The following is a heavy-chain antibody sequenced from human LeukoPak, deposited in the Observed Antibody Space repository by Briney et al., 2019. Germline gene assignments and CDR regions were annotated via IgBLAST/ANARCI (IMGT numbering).Heavy chain of an antibody. Sequence: SQTLSLTCTVSGGSISSGSYYWSWIRQPAGKGLEWIGRIYTSGSTNYNPSLKSRVTISVDTSKNQFSLKLSSVTAADTAVYYCARSDYGYYFDYWGQGTLVTVSS. J-gene: IGHJ4*02. CDR2: IYTSGST. CDR3: ARSDYGYYFDY. D-gene: IGHD4-17*01. CDR1: GGSISSGSYY. V-gene: IGHV4-61*02.